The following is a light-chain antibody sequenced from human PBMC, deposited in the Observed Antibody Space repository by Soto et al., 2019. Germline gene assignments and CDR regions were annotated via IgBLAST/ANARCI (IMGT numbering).Light chain of an antibody. V-gene: IGKV3-20*01. CDR1: QTVSSSY. CDR3: QQYGSSPLT. Sequence: EIVLTQAPGTLSLSPGERATLSCRASQTVSSSYLAWHQQKPGQAPRLLIYGASSRATGIPDRISGSGSGTDFTLTTSRLEPEDFAVYFCQQYGSSPLTFGGGTKVDIK. CDR2: GAS. J-gene: IGKJ4*01.